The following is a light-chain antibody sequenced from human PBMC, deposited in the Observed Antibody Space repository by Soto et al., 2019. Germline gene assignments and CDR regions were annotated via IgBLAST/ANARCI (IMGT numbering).Light chain of an antibody. CDR3: AAWDDSLNGPV. CDR1: SSDVGAYNF. J-gene: IGLJ3*02. V-gene: IGLV2-8*01. Sequence: QSALTQLPSASGSPGQSVTISCTGTSSDVGAYNFVSWYQQYPGKAPRLLIYELTKRPSGVPDRFSGSRSGNTASLTVSGLQTEDEADYYCAAWDDSLNGPVFGGGTKLTVL. CDR2: ELT.